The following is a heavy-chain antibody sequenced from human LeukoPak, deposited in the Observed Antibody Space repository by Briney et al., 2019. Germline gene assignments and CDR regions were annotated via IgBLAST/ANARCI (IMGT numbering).Heavy chain of an antibody. Sequence: SEPQSLTCTVSGRSMNSYYGSWIRQPPGKGLEWFGHMYYSGGTNYNPSLKGRVTISVDTSKIQLSLKLSSVTAADTAVYYCARLTRSSGWYYFDYWGQGTLVTVSS. D-gene: IGHD6-19*01. V-gene: IGHV4-59*08. CDR2: MYYSGGT. CDR3: ARLTRSSGWYYFDY. CDR1: GRSMNSYY. J-gene: IGHJ4*02.